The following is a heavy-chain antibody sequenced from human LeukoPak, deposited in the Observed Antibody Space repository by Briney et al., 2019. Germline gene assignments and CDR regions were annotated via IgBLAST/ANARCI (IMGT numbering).Heavy chain of an antibody. D-gene: IGHD4-11*01. V-gene: IGHV1-69*01. CDR3: ARDAEGPTVRVRYYYYMDV. CDR1: GGTFSSYA. CDR2: IIPIFGTA. J-gene: IGHJ6*03. Sequence: SVKVSCKASGGTFSSYAISWVRQAPGQGLEWMGGIIPIFGTANYAQKFQGRVTITADESTSTAYMELSSLRSEDTAVYYCARDAEGPTVRVRYYYYMDVWGKGTTVTVSS.